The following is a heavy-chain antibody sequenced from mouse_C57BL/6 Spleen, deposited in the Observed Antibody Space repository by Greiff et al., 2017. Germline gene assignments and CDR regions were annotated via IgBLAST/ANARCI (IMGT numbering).Heavy chain of an antibody. CDR2: ISGGGGNT. CDR3: ARQSYGFAY. V-gene: IGHV5-9*01. CDR1: GFTFSSYT. Sequence: EVMLVESGGGLVKPGGSLKLSCAASGFTFSSYTMSWVRQTPEKRLEWVATISGGGGNTYYPDSVKGRFTSSRDNAKNTLYLQMSSLRSEDTALYYCARQSYGFAYWGQGTLVTVSA. D-gene: IGHD2-12*01. J-gene: IGHJ3*01.